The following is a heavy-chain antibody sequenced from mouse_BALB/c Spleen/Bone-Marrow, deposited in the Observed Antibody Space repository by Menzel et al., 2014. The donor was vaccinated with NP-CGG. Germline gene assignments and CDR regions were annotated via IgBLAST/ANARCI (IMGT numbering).Heavy chain of an antibody. CDR1: GFNIKDTY. CDR2: IDPANGNT. J-gene: IGHJ4*01. V-gene: IGHV14-3*02. Sequence: EVQLQQSGAELVKLGASVKLSCTASGFNIKDTYMHWVKQRPEQGLEWIGRIDPANGNTKYDPKLQGKATITADTSSNTAYLQLSSLTSEDTAVYYCARWEYYAMDYWGQGTSVTVSS. CDR3: ARWEYYAMDY. D-gene: IGHD4-1*01.